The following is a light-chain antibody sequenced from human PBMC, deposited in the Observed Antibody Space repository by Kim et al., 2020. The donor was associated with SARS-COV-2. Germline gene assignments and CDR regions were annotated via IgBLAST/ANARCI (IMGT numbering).Light chain of an antibody. J-gene: IGLJ2*01. V-gene: IGLV2-14*04. Sequence: GHSITISCSGTSSDVGDHNSVSWYQLHPGKAPKLMIYDVSKRASGISNHFSGSKSGNTASLTISGLQAEDEADYYCSSYTSSSTVVFGGGTQLTVL. CDR1: SSDVGDHNS. CDR2: DVS. CDR3: SSYTSSSTVV.